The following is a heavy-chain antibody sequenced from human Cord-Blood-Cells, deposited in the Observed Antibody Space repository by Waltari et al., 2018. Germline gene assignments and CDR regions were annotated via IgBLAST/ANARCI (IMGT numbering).Heavy chain of an antibody. Sequence: QVQLQESGPGLVKPSETLSLTCAFSGYSISSGFYWGWTRQPPGKGLGWLWSIYHSGSTYYNPSLKSRVTISVDTSKNQFSLKLSSVTAADTAVDYCAKQDYGDYVWYWGQGTLVTVSS. J-gene: IGHJ4*02. CDR2: IYHSGST. CDR3: AKQDYGDYVWY. D-gene: IGHD4-17*01. CDR1: GYSISSGFY. V-gene: IGHV4-38-2*01.